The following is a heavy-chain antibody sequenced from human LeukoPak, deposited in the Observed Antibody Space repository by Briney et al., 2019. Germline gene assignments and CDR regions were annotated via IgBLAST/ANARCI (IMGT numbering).Heavy chain of an antibody. CDR2: IYTSGST. CDR1: GASISSYY. CDR3: ASLTYYYGMDV. J-gene: IGHJ6*02. V-gene: IGHV4-4*07. Sequence: SETLSLTCTVSGASISSYYWSWIRQPAGKGLEWIGRIYTSGSTNYNPSLKSRVTMSVDTSKNQFSLKLSSVTAADTAVYYCASLTYYYGMDVWGQGTTVTVSS.